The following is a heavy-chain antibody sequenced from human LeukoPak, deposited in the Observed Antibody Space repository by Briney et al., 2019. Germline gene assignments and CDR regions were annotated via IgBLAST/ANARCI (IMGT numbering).Heavy chain of an antibody. V-gene: IGHV2-70*11. J-gene: IGHJ4*02. D-gene: IGHD3-10*01. Sequence: SGPALVKPTQTLTLTCTFSGFSLSTSGMCVSWIRQPPGKALEWLARIDWDDDKYYSTSLKTRLTISKDTSKNQVVLTMTNMDPVDTATYYCARAVWFGDPREVNFDYWGQGTLVTVSS. CDR2: IDWDDDK. CDR3: ARAVWFGDPREVNFDY. CDR1: GFSLSTSGMC.